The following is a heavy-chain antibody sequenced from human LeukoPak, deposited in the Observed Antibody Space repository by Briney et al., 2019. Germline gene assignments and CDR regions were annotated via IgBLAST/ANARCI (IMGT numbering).Heavy chain of an antibody. CDR2: IYSGGGT. CDR3: ARGEGIAAASDY. Sequence: GGSLRLSCAASGFTVSSNYVSWVRQAPGKGLEWVSVIYSGGGTYYADSVKGRFTISRDNAKNSLYLQMNSLRAEDTAVYYCARGEGIAAASDYWGQGTLVTVSS. D-gene: IGHD6-13*01. J-gene: IGHJ4*02. CDR1: GFTVSSNY. V-gene: IGHV3-53*01.